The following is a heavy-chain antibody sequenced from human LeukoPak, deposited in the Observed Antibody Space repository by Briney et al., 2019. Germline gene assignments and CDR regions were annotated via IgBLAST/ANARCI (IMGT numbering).Heavy chain of an antibody. CDR3: ARGFYDSSGYSSPFDY. CDR2: IHNSGST. CDR1: GGSISSYY. V-gene: IGHV4-59*01. J-gene: IGHJ4*02. D-gene: IGHD3-22*01. Sequence: SETLSLTCTVSGGSISSYYWSWIRQSPGKGLEWIAYIHNSGSTNYNPSLKSRVTISVDTSKNQFSLKLSSVTAADTAVYYCARGFYDSSGYSSPFDYWGQGTLVTVSS.